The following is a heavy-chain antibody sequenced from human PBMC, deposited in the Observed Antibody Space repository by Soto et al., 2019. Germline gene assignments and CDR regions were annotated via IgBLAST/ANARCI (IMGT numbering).Heavy chain of an antibody. Sequence: SETLSLTCTVSGGSISSGGYYWSWIRQHPGKGLEWIGYIYYSGSTYYNPSLKSRVTISVDTSKKQFSLKLSSVTAADTAVYYCAREQYQLLLGYYGMDVWGQGTTVTVSS. CDR3: AREQYQLLLGYYGMDV. D-gene: IGHD2-2*01. CDR2: IYYSGST. CDR1: GGSISSGGYY. V-gene: IGHV4-31*03. J-gene: IGHJ6*02.